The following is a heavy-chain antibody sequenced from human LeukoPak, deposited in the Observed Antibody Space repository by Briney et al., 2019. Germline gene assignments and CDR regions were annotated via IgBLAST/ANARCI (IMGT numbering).Heavy chain of an antibody. CDR2: IFYSGAT. Sequence: SETLSLTCTVSGGSISNSGYYWGWIRQPPGKGLEWMGIIFYSGATYYNPSLKSRVTMSVDTSKNQFSLKLTSVTAADTAVYLCAKAAPYYLDFWGQGTLVTVSS. CDR1: GGSISNSGYY. CDR3: AKAAPYYLDF. V-gene: IGHV4-39*01. J-gene: IGHJ4*02. D-gene: IGHD6-25*01.